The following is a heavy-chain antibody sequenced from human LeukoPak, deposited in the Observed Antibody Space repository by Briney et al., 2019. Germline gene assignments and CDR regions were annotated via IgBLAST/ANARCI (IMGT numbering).Heavy chain of an antibody. CDR3: GRGHDYRSDY. J-gene: IGHJ4*02. CDR1: GLRSNTYW. CDR2: INQDGSEK. V-gene: IGHV3-7*05. Sequence: GGSRRLSCAPSGLRSNTYWMTCVRPVPGEGREWVANINQDGSEKNNVGSVKGRFTTSRDSAKKSLYLKMNSLRAEDTAVYYCGRGHDYRSDYWGQGTLVTVSS. D-gene: IGHD4-11*01.